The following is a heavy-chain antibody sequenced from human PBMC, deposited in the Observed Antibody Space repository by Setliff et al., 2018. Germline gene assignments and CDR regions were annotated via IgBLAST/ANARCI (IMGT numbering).Heavy chain of an antibody. Sequence: SETLSLTCTVSGGSISSHYWSWIRQPPGKGLEWIGSIYYSGSTNYNPSLKSRVTISVDTSKNQFSLKLSSVTAADTAVYYCASLTLRGYSYGYEAFDIWGQGTMGT. CDR1: GGSISSHY. V-gene: IGHV4-59*11. CDR2: IYYSGST. D-gene: IGHD5-18*01. J-gene: IGHJ3*02. CDR3: ASLTLRGYSYGYEAFDI.